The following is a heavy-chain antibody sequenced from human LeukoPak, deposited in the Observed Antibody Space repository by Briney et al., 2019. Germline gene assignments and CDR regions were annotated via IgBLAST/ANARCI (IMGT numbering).Heavy chain of an antibody. J-gene: IGHJ4*02. Sequence: ASVKVSCKASGYTFTSYGISWVRQAPGQGLEWVGWISADNGNTNYAQKLQGRVTMTTDTSTSTAYMELRSLRSDDTAVYFCARCSGGDCYRPLDFWGQGTLVTVSS. D-gene: IGHD2-21*01. CDR1: GYTFTSYG. V-gene: IGHV1-18*01. CDR3: ARCSGGDCYRPLDF. CDR2: ISADNGNT.